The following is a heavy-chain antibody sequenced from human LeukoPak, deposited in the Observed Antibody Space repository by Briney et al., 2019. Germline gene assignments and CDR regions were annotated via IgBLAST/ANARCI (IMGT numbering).Heavy chain of an antibody. CDR1: GGSISSSSYY. D-gene: IGHD3-10*01. V-gene: IGHV4-39*07. J-gene: IGHJ5*02. Sequence: SETLSLTCTVSGGSISSSSYYWGWIRQPPGKGLEWIGSIYHSGSTYYNPSLKSRVSVSVDTSKKQFSLNLRSVTAADTAVYYCVRGRYGSSISNWFDPWGQGILVAVSS. CDR3: VRGRYGSSISNWFDP. CDR2: IYHSGST.